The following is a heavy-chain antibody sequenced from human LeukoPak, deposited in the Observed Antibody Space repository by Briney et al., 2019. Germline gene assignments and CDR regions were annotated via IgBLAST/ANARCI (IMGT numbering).Heavy chain of an antibody. CDR3: ARALYCSSTSCYKGYYGMDV. CDR2: INPSGGST. V-gene: IGHV1-46*01. J-gene: IGHJ6*02. Sequence: EASVKVSCRASGYTFTSYYMHWVRQAPGQGLEWMGIINPSGGSTSYAQKFQGRVTMTRDTSTSTAYMELSSLRSEDTAVYYCARALYCSSTSCYKGYYGMDVWGQGTTVTVSS. D-gene: IGHD2-2*02. CDR1: GYTFTSYY.